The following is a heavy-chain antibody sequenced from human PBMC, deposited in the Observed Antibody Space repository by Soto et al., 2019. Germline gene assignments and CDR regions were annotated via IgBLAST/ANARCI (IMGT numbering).Heavy chain of an antibody. V-gene: IGHV4-34*01. D-gene: IGHD6-13*01. CDR3: ARGARSWYNREYYFDY. CDR1: GGSFSGYY. Sequence: KASETLSLTCAVYGGSFSGYYWSWIRQPPGKGLEWIGEINHSGSTNYNPSLKSRVTISVDTSKNQFSLKLSSVTAADTAVYYCARGARSWYNREYYFDYWGQGTLVTVSS. CDR2: INHSGST. J-gene: IGHJ4*02.